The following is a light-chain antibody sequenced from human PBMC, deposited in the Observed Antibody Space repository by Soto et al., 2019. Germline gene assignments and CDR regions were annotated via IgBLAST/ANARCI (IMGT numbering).Light chain of an antibody. CDR2: GAS. CDR3: QQRHMWPIT. J-gene: IGKJ5*01. CDR1: QRVISSY. Sequence: IVLTQPPGTLSLSPGERATLSCRASQRVISSYLAWFQQRPGRAPRLLIYGASKRATDIPDRFTGSGSGTDFALTISSLEPEDSAVYYCQQRHMWPITFGQGTRLEI. V-gene: IGKV3D-20*02.